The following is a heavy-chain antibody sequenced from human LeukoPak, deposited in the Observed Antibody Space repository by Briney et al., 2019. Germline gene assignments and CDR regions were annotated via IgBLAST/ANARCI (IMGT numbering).Heavy chain of an antibody. CDR1: GFTFDDYA. CDR3: AKDIQQQLEDPPRAAFDI. CDR2: ISWNSGSI. D-gene: IGHD6-13*01. J-gene: IGHJ3*02. V-gene: IGHV3-9*01. Sequence: PGGSLRLSCAASGFTFDDYAMHWVRQAPGKGLEWVSGISWNSGSIGDADSVKGRFTISRDNAKNCLYLQMNSLRAEDTALYYCAKDIQQQLEDPPRAAFDIWGQGTMVAVSS.